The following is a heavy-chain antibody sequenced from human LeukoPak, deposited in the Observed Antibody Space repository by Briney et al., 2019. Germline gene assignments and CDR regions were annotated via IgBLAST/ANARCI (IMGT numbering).Heavy chain of an antibody. CDR1: GFSFSSYW. Sequence: AGGSLRLSCAASGFSFSSYWMSWVRHTPGKGLEWVANINQGGSEEYYVDSVRGRFTISRDNARNLLFLQMSNLRDEDTAVYYCARSPDTGTVDYWGQGTLVTVSS. CDR2: INQGGSEE. CDR3: ARSPDTGTVDY. V-gene: IGHV3-7*01. J-gene: IGHJ4*02. D-gene: IGHD1-1*01.